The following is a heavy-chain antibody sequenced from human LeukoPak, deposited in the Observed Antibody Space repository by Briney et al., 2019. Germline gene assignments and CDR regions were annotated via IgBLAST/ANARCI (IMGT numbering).Heavy chain of an antibody. CDR1: GDSVSSNSAA. Sequence: SQTLSLPSAISGDSVSSNSAAWNWIRQSPSRGLEWLGRTYYRSKWYNDYAVSVKRRITINPDTSKNQLSLQLNSVTPEDTAVYYCARATMIPRGFDYWGQGTLVTVSS. CDR2: TYYRSKWYN. V-gene: IGHV6-1*01. J-gene: IGHJ4*02. CDR3: ARATMIPRGFDY. D-gene: IGHD3-22*01.